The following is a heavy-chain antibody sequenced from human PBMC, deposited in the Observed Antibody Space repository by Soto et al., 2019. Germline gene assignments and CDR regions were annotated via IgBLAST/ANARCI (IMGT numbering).Heavy chain of an antibody. CDR2: ISSDGSVK. J-gene: IGHJ4*02. V-gene: IGHV3-30*03. D-gene: IGHD2-8*02. CDR3: TGEVASGY. Sequence: QVQMAESGGGVGQPGRSLRLSCAASGFTFSRYGMHWVRQAPGKGLEWEAVISSDGSVKFYADSVKGRFTISRDNSKSTLYLQMDSLRVEDTAAYYCTGEVASGYWGQGTLVTVSS. CDR1: GFTFSRYG.